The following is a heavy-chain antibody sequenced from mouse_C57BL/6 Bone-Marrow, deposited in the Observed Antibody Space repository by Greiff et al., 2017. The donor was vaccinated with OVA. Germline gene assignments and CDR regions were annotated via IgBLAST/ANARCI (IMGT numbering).Heavy chain of an antibody. CDR2: ISNLAYSI. V-gene: IGHV5-15*01. D-gene: IGHD2-3*01. Sequence: EVQVVESGGGLVQPGGSLKLSCAASGFTFSDYGMAWVRQAPRKGPEWVAFISNLAYSIYYADTVTGRFTISRENAKNTLYLEMSSLRSEDTAMYYCARHGYYPFAYWGQGTLVTVSA. J-gene: IGHJ3*01. CDR1: GFTFSDYG. CDR3: ARHGYYPFAY.